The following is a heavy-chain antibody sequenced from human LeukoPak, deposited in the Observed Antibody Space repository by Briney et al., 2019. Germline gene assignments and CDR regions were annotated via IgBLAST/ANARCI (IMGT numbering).Heavy chain of an antibody. D-gene: IGHD1-26*01. V-gene: IGHV3-21*01. CDR3: ARDLGGDYFDY. CDR2: ISSSSSYI. Sequence: SCKASGFTFSSYSMNWVRQAPGKGLEWVSSISSSSSYIYYADSVKGRFTISRDNAKNSLYLQMNSLRAEDTAVYYCARDLGGDYFDYWGQGTLVTVSS. J-gene: IGHJ4*02. CDR1: GFTFSSYS.